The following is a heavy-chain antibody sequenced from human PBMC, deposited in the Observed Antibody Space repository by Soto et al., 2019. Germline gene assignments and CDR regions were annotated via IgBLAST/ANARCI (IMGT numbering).Heavy chain of an antibody. D-gene: IGHD2-15*01. Sequence: QVQLQESGPGLVKPSETLSLTCTVSGGSISSYYWSWIRQPPGKGLEWIGYIYYSGSTNYNPTLKSRVTISVDTSKIQFSLKLSSVTAADTAVYYCARGHCSGGSCYFDYWGQGTLVTVSS. CDR1: GGSISSYY. CDR3: ARGHCSGGSCYFDY. V-gene: IGHV4-59*01. J-gene: IGHJ4*02. CDR2: IYYSGST.